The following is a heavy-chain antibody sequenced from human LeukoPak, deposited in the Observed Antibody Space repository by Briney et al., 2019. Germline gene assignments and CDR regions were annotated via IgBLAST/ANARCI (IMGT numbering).Heavy chain of an antibody. CDR2: ISNSGSTI. J-gene: IGHJ4*02. CDR3: ARDMVRGVFTTRTIDY. Sequence: PGGSLRLSCAASGFTFSSYEMNWVRQAPGKGLEWVSYISNSGSTIYYTDSVKGRFTISRDNAKNSLYLQMNSLRAEDTAVYYCARDMVRGVFTTRTIDYWGQGTLVTVSS. D-gene: IGHD3-10*01. CDR1: GFTFSSYE. V-gene: IGHV3-48*03.